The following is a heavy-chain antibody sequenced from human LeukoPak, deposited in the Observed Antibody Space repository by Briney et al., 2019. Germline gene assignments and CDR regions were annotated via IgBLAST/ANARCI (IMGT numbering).Heavy chain of an antibody. CDR1: GFTFTTYW. J-gene: IGHJ4*02. V-gene: IGHV3-7*03. Sequence: GGSLRLSCAASGFTFTTYWMNWVRQAPGKGLEWVANIKQDGSEKYYADSVKGRFTISRDNAKNSLYLQMNSLRAEDTALYYCAKEGGSRVFDYWGQGTLVTVSS. CDR2: IKQDGSEK. D-gene: IGHD1-26*01. CDR3: AKEGGSRVFDY.